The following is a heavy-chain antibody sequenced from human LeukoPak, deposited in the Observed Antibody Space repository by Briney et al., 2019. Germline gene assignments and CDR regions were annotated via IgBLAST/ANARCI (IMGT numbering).Heavy chain of an antibody. V-gene: IGHV1-2*02. J-gene: IGHJ4*02. CDR2: INPKSGAA. CDR3: ARGDGIAAAGSPFDY. CDR1: GYIFSDYY. D-gene: IGHD6-13*01. Sequence: ASVKVSCKASGYIFSDYYMHWVRQAPGQGLEWLGWINPKSGAADYAQQFRGRVTMTRDTSINTDYMELSRLRSDDTAVYYCARGDGIAAAGSPFDYWGQGTLVTVSS.